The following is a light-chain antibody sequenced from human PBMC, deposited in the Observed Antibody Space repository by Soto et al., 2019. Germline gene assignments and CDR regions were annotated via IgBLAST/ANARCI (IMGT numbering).Light chain of an antibody. CDR1: SSDVGAYKY. CDR3: SSYTSTNTQV. Sequence: QSVLTQPPSVSGAPGQRVTISCTGTSSDVGAYKYVSWYQQHPGKAPKLMIYEVSNRPSGVSNRFSGSKSGNTASVTISGLQAEDEADYYCSSYTSTNTQVFGTGTKLTVL. CDR2: EVS. V-gene: IGLV2-14*01. J-gene: IGLJ1*01.